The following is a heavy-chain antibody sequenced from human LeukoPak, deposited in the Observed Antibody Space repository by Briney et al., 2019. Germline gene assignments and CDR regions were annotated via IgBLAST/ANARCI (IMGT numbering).Heavy chain of an antibody. V-gene: IGHV3-33*08. J-gene: IGHJ5*02. D-gene: IGHD2-15*01. Sequence: GGSLRLSCEASGLTFSNSWMHWVRQAPGKGLEWVAVIWYDGSNKYYADSVKGRFTISRDNSKNTLYLQMNSLRAEDTAVYYCARMQAVVVAAMTYNWFDPWGQGTLVTVSS. CDR1: GLTFSNSW. CDR2: IWYDGSNK. CDR3: ARMQAVVVAAMTYNWFDP.